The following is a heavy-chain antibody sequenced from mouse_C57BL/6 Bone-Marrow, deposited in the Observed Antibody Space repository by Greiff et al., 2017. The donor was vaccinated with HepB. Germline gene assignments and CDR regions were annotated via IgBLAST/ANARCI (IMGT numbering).Heavy chain of an antibody. V-gene: IGHV1-72*01. CDR1: GYTFTSYW. D-gene: IGHD3-2*02. Sequence: QVQLKQPGAELVKPGASVKLSCKASGYTFTSYWMHWVKQRPGRGLEWIGRIDPNSGGTKYNEKFKSKATLTVDKPSSTAYMQLSSLTSEDSAVYYCARKATTRGYFDVWGTGTTVTVSS. CDR2: IDPNSGGT. J-gene: IGHJ1*03. CDR3: ARKATTRGYFDV.